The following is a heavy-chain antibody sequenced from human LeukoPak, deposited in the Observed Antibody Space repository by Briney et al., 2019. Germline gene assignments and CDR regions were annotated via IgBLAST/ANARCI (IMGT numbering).Heavy chain of an antibody. Sequence: GGSLRLSCVVSEFTFSSYWMHWVRQAPGKGLVWVSRINGDGSSTNYAESVKGRFTMSRDNAENSLYLQMNSLRAEDTAVYYCVRASYYYDTSGSPRGWFDPWGQGTLVTVSS. D-gene: IGHD3-22*01. CDR2: INGDGSST. CDR1: EFTFSSYW. J-gene: IGHJ5*02. CDR3: VRASYYYDTSGSPRGWFDP. V-gene: IGHV3-74*01.